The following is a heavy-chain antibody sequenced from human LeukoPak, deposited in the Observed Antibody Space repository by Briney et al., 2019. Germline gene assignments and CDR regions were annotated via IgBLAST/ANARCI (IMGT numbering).Heavy chain of an antibody. CDR1: GGTFSSYA. CDR2: INPNSGGT. V-gene: IGHV1-2*02. CDR3: ARDALVGYYDSNGYYPNYYYYYMDV. Sequence: ASVKVSCKASGGTFSSYAISWVRQAPGQGLEWMGWINPNSGGTNYAQKFQGRVTMTRDTSISTAYMELSRLRSDDTAVYYCARDALVGYYDSNGYYPNYYYYYMDVWGKGTTVTISS. D-gene: IGHD3-22*01. J-gene: IGHJ6*03.